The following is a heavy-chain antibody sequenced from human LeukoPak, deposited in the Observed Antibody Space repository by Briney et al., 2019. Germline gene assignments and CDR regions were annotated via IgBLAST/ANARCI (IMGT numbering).Heavy chain of an antibody. CDR2: IYYSGRT. CDR3: ARQPGLAAFDI. V-gene: IGHV4-39*01. CDR1: PDSIGSSSHY. J-gene: IGHJ3*02. Sequence: PSETLSLTCSVSPDSIGSSSHYWGWIRQPPGRGLEWVGSIYYSGRTYYNPSLQSRVTISVDTSKNQFSLKLDSVTAADTAVFYCARQPGLAAFDIWGQGTLVTVSS.